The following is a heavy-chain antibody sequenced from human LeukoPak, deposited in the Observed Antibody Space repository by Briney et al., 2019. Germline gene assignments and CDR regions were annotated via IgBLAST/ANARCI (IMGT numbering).Heavy chain of an antibody. Sequence: GGSLRLSCAASGFTFSTYWMTWLRQAPGKGLEWVANIKQDGSETYYVDSVKGRFTISRDKAKNSLYLQMNSLRAEDTAVYYCARHTGTYFNYWGQGTLVTVSS. CDR3: ARHTGTYFNY. D-gene: IGHD1-26*01. CDR1: GFTFSTYW. CDR2: IKQDGSET. V-gene: IGHV3-7*01. J-gene: IGHJ4*02.